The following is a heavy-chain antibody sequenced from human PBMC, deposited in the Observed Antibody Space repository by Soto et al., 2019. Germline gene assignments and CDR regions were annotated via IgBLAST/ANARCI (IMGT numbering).Heavy chain of an antibody. CDR1: GCIFSNYW. V-gene: IGHV3-74*01. CDR2: IVHDGPT. Sequence: EVQLVESGGGLVQPGGSRRLSCAGFGCIFSNYWMHWVRQAPGKGLEWVPRIVHDGPTDYADSVRGRFTISTDYADRTLYLHTNSLRPEDTAVYYCVRDSHGDYWGQRTLVTVSS. CDR3: VRDSHGDY. J-gene: IGHJ4*02.